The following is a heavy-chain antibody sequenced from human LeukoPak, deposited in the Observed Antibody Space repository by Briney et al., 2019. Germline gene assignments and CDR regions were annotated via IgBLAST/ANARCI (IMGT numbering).Heavy chain of an antibody. D-gene: IGHD3-9*01. CDR3: ARGRPRYDILTGYYDS. CDR1: GFTFSSYE. CDR2: ISSTGSTI. J-gene: IGHJ4*02. Sequence: PGGSLRLSCAASGFTFSSYEMNWVRQAPGKGLEGVSYISSTGSTIYYADSVKGRFTISRDNAKNSLYLQMNSLRAEDTAVYYCARGRPRYDILTGYYDSWGQGILVTVSS. V-gene: IGHV3-48*03.